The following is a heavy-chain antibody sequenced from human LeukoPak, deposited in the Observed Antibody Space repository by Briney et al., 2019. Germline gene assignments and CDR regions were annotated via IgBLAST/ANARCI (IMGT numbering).Heavy chain of an antibody. J-gene: IGHJ4*02. Sequence: SETLSLTCTVSGGSVSTSDHYWGWIRQSPVKGLEWIGDVFYTGKTNYNPSLRGRATISIDTSKNQFSLKLTYVTAADSAVYYCARVFDSWGQGTLVTVSS. V-gene: IGHV4-39*07. CDR3: ARVFDS. CDR2: VFYTGKT. CDR1: GGSVSTSDHY.